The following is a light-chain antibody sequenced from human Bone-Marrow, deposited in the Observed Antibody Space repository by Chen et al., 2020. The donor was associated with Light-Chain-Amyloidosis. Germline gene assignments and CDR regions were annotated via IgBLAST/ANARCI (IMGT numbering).Light chain of an antibody. Sequence: NFMLTQPPVSESTGKTVIISCTRSSGSIATNYVQWYQQRPGSSPTTVIYEDDQRPSGVPDRFSGSIDRSSNSASLTISGLKTEDEADYYCQSYQGSSQGVFGGGTKLTVL. CDR1: SGSIATNY. CDR3: QSYQGSSQGV. CDR2: EDD. J-gene: IGLJ3*02. V-gene: IGLV6-57*01.